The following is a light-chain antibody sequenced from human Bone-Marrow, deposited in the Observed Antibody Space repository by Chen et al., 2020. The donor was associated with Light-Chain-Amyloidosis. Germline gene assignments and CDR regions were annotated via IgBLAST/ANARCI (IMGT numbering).Light chain of an antibody. J-gene: IGLJ3*02. Sequence: SYVLTQPSSVSVAPGQTATIACGGNNIGSTSVHWYQQKPGQAPVLVVYDDNARPSGIPERFSGSNSENTATLTISRVEAGDEADYYCQVWDRSSDRPVFGGGTKLTVL. CDR1: NIGSTS. CDR3: QVWDRSSDRPV. V-gene: IGLV3-21*02. CDR2: DDN.